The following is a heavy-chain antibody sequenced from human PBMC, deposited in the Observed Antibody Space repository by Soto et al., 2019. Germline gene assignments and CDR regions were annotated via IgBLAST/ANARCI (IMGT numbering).Heavy chain of an antibody. CDR3: ARGHNGLDV. V-gene: IGHV3-11*06. J-gene: IGHJ6*02. CDR1: GFTFGDWY. CDR2: ISPTSSET. Sequence: QVQLVQSGGGLVKPGGSLRLSCAASGFTFGDWYMSWVGQAPGKGLEWVSYISPTSSETDYADSVKGRFTISRDNGRNSVYLQMNSLSAEDTAVYYCARGHNGLDVWGQGTTVTVSS.